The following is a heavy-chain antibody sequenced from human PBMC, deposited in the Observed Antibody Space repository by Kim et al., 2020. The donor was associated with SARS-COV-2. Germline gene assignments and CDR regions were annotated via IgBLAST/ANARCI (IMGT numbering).Heavy chain of an antibody. CDR2: IIPIFGTA. V-gene: IGHV1-69*13. CDR3: ARGPYGSGSYYYYYYGMDV. D-gene: IGHD3-10*01. Sequence: SVKVSCKASGGTFSSYAISWVRQAPGQGLEWMGGIIPIFGTANYAQKFQGRVTITADESTSTAYMELSSLRSEDTAVYYCARGPYGSGSYYYYYYGMDVWGQGATVTVSS. CDR1: GGTFSSYA. J-gene: IGHJ6*02.